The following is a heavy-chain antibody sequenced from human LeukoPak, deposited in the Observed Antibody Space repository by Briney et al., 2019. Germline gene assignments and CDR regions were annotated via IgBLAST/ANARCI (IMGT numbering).Heavy chain of an antibody. D-gene: IGHD3-3*01. J-gene: IGHJ5*02. V-gene: IGHV3-48*04. CDR3: AKGRFLEWLFNWFDP. CDR2: ISSSSSTI. CDR1: GFTFSSYS. Sequence: GGSLRLSCAASGFTFSSYSMNWVRQAPGKGLEWVSYISSSSSTIYYADSVKGRFTISRDNAKNSLYLQMNSLRAEDTAVYYCAKGRFLEWLFNWFDPWGQGTLVTVSS.